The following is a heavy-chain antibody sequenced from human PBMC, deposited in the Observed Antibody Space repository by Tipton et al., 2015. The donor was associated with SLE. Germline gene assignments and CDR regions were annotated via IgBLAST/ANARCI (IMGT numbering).Heavy chain of an antibody. D-gene: IGHD3-3*01. J-gene: IGHJ6*03. V-gene: IGHV4-59*11. Sequence: TLSLTCTVSGGSISSHYWSWIRQPPGKGLEWIGYFYYSGSTNYNPSLKSRVTISVDTSKNQFSLKLSSVTAADTAVYYCARGGSRYYDFWSGSGTVSDYYYYMDVWGKGTTVTVSS. CDR3: ARGGSRYYDFWSGSGTVSDYYYYMDV. CDR2: FYYSGST. CDR1: GGSISSHY.